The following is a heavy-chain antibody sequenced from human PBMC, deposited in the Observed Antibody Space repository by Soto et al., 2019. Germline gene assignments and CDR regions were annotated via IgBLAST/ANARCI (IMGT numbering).Heavy chain of an antibody. D-gene: IGHD6-19*01. J-gene: IGHJ5*02. Sequence: ASVKVSCKASGYKVSGYSFINYAMHWVRQAPGQKLEWMGWMNAGNGNTKYSEKFQGRLTISRDTSANTAYMELSSLKSEDTAVYYCTREGALAENWFDPWGQGTLVTVSS. CDR2: MNAGNGNT. V-gene: IGHV1-3*01. CDR1: GYKVSGYSFINYA. CDR3: TREGALAENWFDP.